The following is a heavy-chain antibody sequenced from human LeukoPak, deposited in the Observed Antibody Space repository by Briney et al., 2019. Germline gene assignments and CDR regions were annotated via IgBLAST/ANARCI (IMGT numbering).Heavy chain of an antibody. J-gene: IGHJ4*02. CDR1: GYTFTSHY. CDR2: INPTGGST. V-gene: IGHV1-46*01. CDR3: ARGPHWDPHFDY. Sequence: ASVKVSCKASGYTFTSHYMHWVRQAPEKGLEWMGIINPTGGSTSYAQKFQGRVTMTRDTSTSTDYMELSSLTYEDTAVYYCARGPHWDPHFDYWGQGTLVTVSS. D-gene: IGHD7-27*01.